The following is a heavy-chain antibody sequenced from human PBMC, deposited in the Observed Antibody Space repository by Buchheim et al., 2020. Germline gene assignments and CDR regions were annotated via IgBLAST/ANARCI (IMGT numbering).Heavy chain of an antibody. CDR1: GFTFSSYW. J-gene: IGHJ4*02. D-gene: IGHD3-16*02. CDR3: AREFKKITFGGVIDSNGDY. V-gene: IGHV3-7*03. Sequence: EVQLVESGGGLVQPGGSLRLSCAVSGFTFSSYWMSWVRQAPGKGLEWVANIKQDGSEKYSVASVKGRFTISRDNAKNLLYLEMNSLRAEDTAVYYCAREFKKITFGGVIDSNGDYWGQGTL. CDR2: IKQDGSEK.